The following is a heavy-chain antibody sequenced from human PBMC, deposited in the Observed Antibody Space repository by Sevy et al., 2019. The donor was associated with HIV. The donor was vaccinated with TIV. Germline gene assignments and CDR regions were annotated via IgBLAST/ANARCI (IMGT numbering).Heavy chain of an antibody. Sequence: GGSLRLSCAISGFTVNDKYIIWVRQAPGKGLESVSVIFSSGSTYYADSAKGRFTISRDNSKNTVYLQMNSVRAEDTAVYYCVSLFLSYRSGWSYFDYWGRGTLVTVSS. V-gene: IGHV3-66*02. D-gene: IGHD6-19*01. CDR2: IFSSGST. CDR3: VSLFLSYRSGWSYFDY. CDR1: GFTVNDKY. J-gene: IGHJ4*02.